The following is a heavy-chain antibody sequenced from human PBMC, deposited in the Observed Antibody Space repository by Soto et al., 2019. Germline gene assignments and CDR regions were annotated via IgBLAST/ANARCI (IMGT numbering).Heavy chain of an antibody. D-gene: IGHD2-21*02. Sequence: QVQLVQSGAEVKKPGASVKVSCKASEYTFTIYSVHWVRQAPGQGLEWMGIINPSGGGTTFAQKFQGRVTMTRDTSTNTAYMELSSLKSEDTAVYYCARDCTVLTAATYDFYGMDVWGQGTTVTVSS. J-gene: IGHJ6*02. V-gene: IGHV1-46*01. CDR2: INPSGGGT. CDR3: ARDCTVLTAATYDFYGMDV. CDR1: EYTFTIYS.